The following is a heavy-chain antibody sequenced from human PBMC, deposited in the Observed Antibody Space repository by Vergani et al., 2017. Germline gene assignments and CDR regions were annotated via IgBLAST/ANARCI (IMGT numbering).Heavy chain of an antibody. CDR1: GFSFNSYW. CDR3: ARDNWGTPSY. D-gene: IGHD3-16*01. V-gene: IGHV3-74*01. Sequence: DVHLAESGGGFFQPGGSLRLSCSASGFSFNSYWMQWVRQAPGKGLVWVSRINPDDSTTNYADSAKGRFTISRDNAKNTLYLQMNSLRVEDTAVYYCARDNWGTPSYWGQGTLVTVSS. J-gene: IGHJ4*02. CDR2: INPDDSTT.